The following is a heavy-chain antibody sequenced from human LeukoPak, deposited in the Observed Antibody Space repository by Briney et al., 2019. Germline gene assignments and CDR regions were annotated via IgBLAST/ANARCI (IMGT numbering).Heavy chain of an antibody. CDR2: IYYSGSI. V-gene: IGHV4-39*01. J-gene: IGHJ4*02. CDR1: GASFSSSTYY. CDR3: ARHAGGISATGTRPFDY. D-gene: IGHD6-13*01. Sequence: SETLSLACTVSGASFSSSTYYWGWIRQPPGKGLEWIGSIYYSGSIYYNPSLKSRVTMSVDTSKNQFSLKLSSVTAADTAVYYCARHAGGISATGTRPFDYWGQGTLVTVSS.